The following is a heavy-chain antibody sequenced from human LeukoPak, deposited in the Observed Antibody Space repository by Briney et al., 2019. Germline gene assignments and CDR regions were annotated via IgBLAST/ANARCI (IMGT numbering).Heavy chain of an antibody. D-gene: IGHD6-19*01. Sequence: GGSLRLSCAAAGFTFSSYAMSWVRQAPGKGLEWVSAISGSGGSTFYADSVKGRFTISRDNSKTTLYLQMNSLRAEDTAVYYCAKERVYTSSGWYEGRGTGEFDYWGQGTLVTVSS. CDR1: GFTFSSYA. CDR3: AKERVYTSSGWYEGRGTGEFDY. J-gene: IGHJ4*02. CDR2: ISGSGGST. V-gene: IGHV3-23*01.